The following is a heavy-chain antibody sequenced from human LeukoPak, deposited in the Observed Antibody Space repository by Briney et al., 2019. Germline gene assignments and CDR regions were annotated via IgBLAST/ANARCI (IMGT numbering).Heavy chain of an antibody. Sequence: PGGSLRLSCVASGFIFSNYWMTWVRQAPGKGLEWVANIKQDGTDKYYVDSVKGRFTISRDSAKNSLFLQMNSLRAEDTAVYYCARGEAFCDYWGQGALVTVSS. V-gene: IGHV3-7*05. CDR1: GFIFSNYW. CDR3: ARGEAFCDY. CDR2: IKQDGTDK. J-gene: IGHJ4*02.